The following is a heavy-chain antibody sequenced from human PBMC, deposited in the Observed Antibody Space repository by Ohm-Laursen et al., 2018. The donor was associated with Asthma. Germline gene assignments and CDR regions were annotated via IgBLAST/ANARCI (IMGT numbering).Heavy chain of an antibody. CDR1: GGSTNNYW. Sequence: ETLSLTCVLSGGSTNNYWWSWVRQPPGKGLEWISAISGSGGSTYYADSVKGRFTISRDNSKNTLYLQMNNLRAEDTAVYYCAKERKQWLAFDYWGQGTLVTVSS. V-gene: IGHV3-23*01. CDR3: AKERKQWLAFDY. J-gene: IGHJ4*02. D-gene: IGHD6-19*01. CDR2: ISGSGGST.